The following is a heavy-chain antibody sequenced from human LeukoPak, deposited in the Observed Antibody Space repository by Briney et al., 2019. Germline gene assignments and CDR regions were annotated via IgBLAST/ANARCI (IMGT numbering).Heavy chain of an antibody. J-gene: IGHJ2*01. CDR3: ARARLGTRKVPAASRPYWYFDL. CDR1: GGSFGGYY. D-gene: IGHD2-2*01. Sequence: SETLSLTCAVYGGSFGGYYWSWIRQPPGKGLEWIGEINHSGSTNYNPSLKSRVTISVDTSKNQFSLKLSSVTAADTAVYYCARARLGTRKVPAASRPYWYFDLWGRGTLVTVSS. CDR2: INHSGST. V-gene: IGHV4-34*01.